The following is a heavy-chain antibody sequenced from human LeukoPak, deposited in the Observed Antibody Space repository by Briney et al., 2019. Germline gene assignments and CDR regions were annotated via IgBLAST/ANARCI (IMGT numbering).Heavy chain of an antibody. Sequence: ASVKVSCKASGYTFTGYYMHWVRQAPGQGLEWMGWINPNSGGTNYAQKFQGRVTMTRDTSISTAYMELSRLRSDDTAVYYCARGNYDVLIAYYLHFDYWGQGTLVTVSS. J-gene: IGHJ4*02. V-gene: IGHV1-2*02. CDR1: GYTFTGYY. CDR3: ARGNYDVLIAYYLHFDY. D-gene: IGHD3-9*01. CDR2: INPNSGGT.